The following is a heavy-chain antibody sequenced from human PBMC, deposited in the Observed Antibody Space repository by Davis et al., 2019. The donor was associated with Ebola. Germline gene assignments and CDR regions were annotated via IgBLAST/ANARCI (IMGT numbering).Heavy chain of an antibody. CDR1: EYTFSNSY. D-gene: IGHD3-16*02. CDR3: ARDLDDIFGGVIVIEGDAFDI. CDR2: INTNTGNP. V-gene: IGHV7-4-1*02. Sequence: AASVKVSCKASEYTFSNSYMHWVRQAPGQGLEWMGWINTNTGNPTYAQGFTGRFVFSLDTSVSTAYLQINSLKAEDTAVYYCARDLDDIFGGVIVIEGDAFDIWGQGTVVTVSS. J-gene: IGHJ3*02.